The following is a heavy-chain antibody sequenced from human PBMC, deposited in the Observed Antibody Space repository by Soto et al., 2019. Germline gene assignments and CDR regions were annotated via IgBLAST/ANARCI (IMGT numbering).Heavy chain of an antibody. D-gene: IGHD1-7*01. J-gene: IGHJ4*02. CDR1: GFTFSSYE. CDR3: ASKVGGTTYFVY. Sequence: GSLGLSCAASGFTFSSYEMNGVRQAPGTGLEWVSYISGSGSTIYYADSVKGRFTISRDNAKNSLYLQMNSLRAEDTAIYYCASKVGGTTYFVYWGQGTLVSVSS. V-gene: IGHV3-48*03. CDR2: ISGSGSTI.